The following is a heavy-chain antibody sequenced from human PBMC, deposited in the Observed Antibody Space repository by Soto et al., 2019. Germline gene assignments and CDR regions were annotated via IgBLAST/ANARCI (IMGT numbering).Heavy chain of an antibody. CDR2: INHSGST. CDR3: ARGRMMARPTDY. D-gene: IGHD3-16*01. J-gene: IGHJ4*02. CDR1: GGSFSGYY. V-gene: IGHV4-34*01. Sequence: QVQLQQWGAGLLKPSETLSLTCAVYGGSFSGYYWSWIRQPPGKGLEWIGKINHSGSTNYNPSLKTRVTISVDTSKNQFSLKLSSVTAADTAVYYCARGRMMARPTDYWGQGTLVTVSS.